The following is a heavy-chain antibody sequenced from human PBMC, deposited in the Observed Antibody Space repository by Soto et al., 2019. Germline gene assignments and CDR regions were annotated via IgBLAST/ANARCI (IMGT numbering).Heavy chain of an antibody. CDR3: ARLPNSSGWYEGLSGMDV. CDR2: IYYSGST. V-gene: IGHV4-39*01. Sequence: SETLSLTCTVSGGSISSSSYYWGWIRQPPGKGLEWIGSIYYSGSTYYNPSLKSRVTISVDTSKNQFSLKLSSVTAADTAVYYCARLPNSSGWYEGLSGMDVWGQGTTVTVSS. CDR1: GGSISSSSYY. J-gene: IGHJ6*02. D-gene: IGHD6-19*01.